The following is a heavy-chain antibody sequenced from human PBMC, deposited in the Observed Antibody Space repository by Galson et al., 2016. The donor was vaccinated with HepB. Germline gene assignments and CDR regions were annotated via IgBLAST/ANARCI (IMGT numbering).Heavy chain of an antibody. J-gene: IGHJ6*02. CDR3: AREFNRHTVTTFYYYGIDV. D-gene: IGHD4-17*01. V-gene: IGHV1-2*02. CDR2: IKPHSGGT. CDR1: GYSFTGYF. Sequence: SVKVSCKASGYSFTGYFIHWVRQAPGQGLEWMGLIKPHSGGTKYAQKFQGRVTLTRDTSTSTVYMELTSLRSDDTAVYFCAREFNRHTVTTFYYYGIDVWGQGTTVTVSS.